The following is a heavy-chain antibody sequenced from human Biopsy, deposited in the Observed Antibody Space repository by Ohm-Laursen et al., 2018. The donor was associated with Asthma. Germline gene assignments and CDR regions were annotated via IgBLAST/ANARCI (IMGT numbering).Heavy chain of an antibody. CDR2: ISWNSATI. CDR1: GFKFDEYT. Sequence: SLRLSCAASGFKFDEYTMHWVRQAPGKGLEWVSGISWNSATIGYADSVEGRFTISRDNAKNSVFLHMDSLRPEDTASYYCAKVRSDWVITESFDYWGQGVLVTVSS. J-gene: IGHJ4*02. CDR3: AKVRSDWVITESFDY. D-gene: IGHD3-22*01. V-gene: IGHV3-9*01.